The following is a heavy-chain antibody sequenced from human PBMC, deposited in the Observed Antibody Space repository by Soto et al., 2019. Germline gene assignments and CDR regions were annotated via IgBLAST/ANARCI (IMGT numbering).Heavy chain of an antibody. V-gene: IGHV5-51*01. D-gene: IGHD3-10*01. J-gene: IGHJ6*02. Sequence: GESLKISCKGSGYSFTTYWIAWVRQMPGKGLEWMGIIYPGDSDTRYSPSFQGQVTISADKSINTAYLQWSSLKASDTAMYYCARPRSRSYYYYGMDVWGQGTTVTVSS. CDR1: GYSFTTYW. CDR3: ARPRSRSYYYYGMDV. CDR2: IYPGDSDT.